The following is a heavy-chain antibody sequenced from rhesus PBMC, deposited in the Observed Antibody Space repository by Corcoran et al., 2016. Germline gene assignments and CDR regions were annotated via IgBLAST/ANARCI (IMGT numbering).Heavy chain of an antibody. D-gene: IGHD4-29*01. CDR3: ARLSYGSNDAFDF. Sequence: QVQLVQSGAEVKQPRASVKVSCQASGYTFTRFGMNWVRQAHGQRLEWMGWINTDTGNPTYAQGFKERFTFSMDTSISTAYLQISSLKAEDTAVYYCARLSYGSNDAFDFWGQGLRVTVSS. CDR2: INTDTGNP. V-gene: IGHV7-114*01. J-gene: IGHJ3*01. CDR1: GYTFTRFG.